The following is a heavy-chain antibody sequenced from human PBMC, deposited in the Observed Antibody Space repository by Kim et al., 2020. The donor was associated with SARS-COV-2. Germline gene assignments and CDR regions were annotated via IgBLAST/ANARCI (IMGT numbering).Heavy chain of an antibody. CDR1: GFTFSRNT. V-gene: IGHV3-23*01. Sequence: GGSLRLSCAASGFTFSRNTMSWVRQAPGKGLEWVSGISGSGGSTYYADSVKGRFTISRDNSKNSLYLQMNSLRAEDTAVYYCAKDGKGSSSLYYRDVWGKGATVSVSS. CDR3: AKDGKGSSSLYYRDV. J-gene: IGHJ6*03. CDR2: ISGSGGST.